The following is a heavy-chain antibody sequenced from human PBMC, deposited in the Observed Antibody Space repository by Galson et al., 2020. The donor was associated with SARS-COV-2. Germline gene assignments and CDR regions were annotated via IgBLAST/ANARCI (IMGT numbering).Heavy chain of an antibody. D-gene: IGHD3-10*01. CDR1: GFTFDTYE. CDR2: ISSSGRTT. V-gene: IGHV3-48*03. J-gene: IGHJ4*02. CDR3: ARGPSRWFGELGAKIFDS. Sequence: QAGGSLRLSCATFGFTFDTYEMNWVRQAPGKGLEWISYISSSGRTTYYLGSVEGRFTISRDYAKNSLYLQMSSMRVEDTAVYYCARGPSRWFGELGAKIFDSWGQGTLVTVSS.